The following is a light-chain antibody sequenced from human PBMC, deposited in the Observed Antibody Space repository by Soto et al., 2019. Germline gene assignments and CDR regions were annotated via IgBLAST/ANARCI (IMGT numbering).Light chain of an antibody. J-gene: IGLJ2*01. CDR1: SSNIGSNY. V-gene: IGLV1-47*01. Sequence: QSVLTQPPSASGTPGQRVTISCSGSSSNIGSNYVYWYQQLPGTAPKLLIYRNNQRPSGVPDRFSGSKSGTSASLAISGLRSEDDADYYCVAWDDSLRGVVFGGGTKLTVL. CDR3: VAWDDSLRGVV. CDR2: RNN.